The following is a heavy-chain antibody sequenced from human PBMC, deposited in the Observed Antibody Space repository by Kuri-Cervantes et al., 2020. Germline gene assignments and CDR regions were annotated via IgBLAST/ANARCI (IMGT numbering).Heavy chain of an antibody. V-gene: IGHV3-7*01. CDR1: GFTFSSYW. J-gene: IGHJ4*02. Sequence: GESLKISCAASGFTFSSYWMSWVRQAPGKGLEWVANIKQDGSEKYYADSVKGRFTISRDNSKNTLYLQMNSLRAEDTAVYYCARDAFVVVPAAMGSYFDYWGQGTLVTVSS. CDR2: IKQDGSEK. CDR3: ARDAFVVVPAAMGSYFDY. D-gene: IGHD2-2*01.